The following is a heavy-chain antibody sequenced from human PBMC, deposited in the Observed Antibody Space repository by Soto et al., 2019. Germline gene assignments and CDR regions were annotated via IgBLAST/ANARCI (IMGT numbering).Heavy chain of an antibody. V-gene: IGHV1-69*12. CDR1: GGTFSSYA. CDR3: ARGRAAEQLVGY. J-gene: IGHJ4*02. Sequence: QVQLVQSGAEVKKPGSSVKVSCKASGGTFSSYAISWVRQAPGQGLEWMGGIIPIFGTANYAQKFQGRVTITADEATSTAYMERRSLRSEDTAVYPCARGRAAEQLVGYWGQGTLVTVSS. CDR2: IIPIFGTA. D-gene: IGHD6-6*01.